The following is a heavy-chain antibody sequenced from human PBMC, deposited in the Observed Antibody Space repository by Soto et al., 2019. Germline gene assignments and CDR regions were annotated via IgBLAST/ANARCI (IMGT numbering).Heavy chain of an antibody. V-gene: IGHV3-9*01. Sequence: EVQLVESGAGLVQPGRSLRLSCAASGFTFDDYAMHWVRQAPGKGLEWVSGISWNSGSIGYADSVKGRFTISRDKAKNSLYLQLSSLRAEDTALYYCAKCGHDYGDYFDYWGQGTLVTVSS. CDR3: AKCGHDYGDYFDY. CDR1: GFTFDDYA. J-gene: IGHJ4*02. D-gene: IGHD4-17*01. CDR2: ISWNSGSI.